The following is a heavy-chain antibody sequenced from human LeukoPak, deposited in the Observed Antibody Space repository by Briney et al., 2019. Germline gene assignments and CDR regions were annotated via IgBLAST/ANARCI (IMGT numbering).Heavy chain of an antibody. Sequence: GGSLRLSCAASGFTFSGSAMHWVRQASGKGLEWVGRIRSKANSYATAYAASVKGRFTISRDDSKNTAYLQMNSLKTEDTAVYYCTRLPVTGTRTFDIWGQGTMVTVSS. CDR3: TRLPVTGTRTFDI. J-gene: IGHJ3*02. V-gene: IGHV3-73*01. D-gene: IGHD1-20*01. CDR1: GFTFSGSA. CDR2: IRSKANSYAT.